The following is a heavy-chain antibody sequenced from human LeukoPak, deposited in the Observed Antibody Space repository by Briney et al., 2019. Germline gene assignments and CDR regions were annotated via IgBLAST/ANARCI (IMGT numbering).Heavy chain of an antibody. CDR3: ARGAEQYSSGWYFDY. CDR2: IYHGGST. CDR1: NYSISSGYY. Sequence: SETLSLTCTVSNYSISSGYYWGWIRPSPGKGLEWIGSIYHGGSTYYNPSLRSRVIVSVDTSKNHFSLKMRSVTAADTAVYYCARGAEQYSSGWYFDYWGQGTLVTVSS. V-gene: IGHV4-38-2*02. D-gene: IGHD6-19*01. J-gene: IGHJ4*02.